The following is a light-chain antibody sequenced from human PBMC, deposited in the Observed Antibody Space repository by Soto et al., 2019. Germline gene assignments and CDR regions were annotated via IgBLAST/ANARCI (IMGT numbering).Light chain of an antibody. CDR2: GAS. CDR1: QSFSSN. Sequence: EIGMTQSPATLSVSPGERATLACRASQSFSSNLAWYQQKSGQAPRLIIYGASTRATGITARFSGSWSGTDLTLPISSLQSEDFAVYYCQQYNKWSPLAFGQGTKVEIK. V-gene: IGKV3-15*01. CDR3: QQYNKWSPLA. J-gene: IGKJ1*01.